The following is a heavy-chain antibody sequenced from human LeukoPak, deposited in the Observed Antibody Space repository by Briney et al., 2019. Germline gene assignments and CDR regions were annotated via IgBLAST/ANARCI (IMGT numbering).Heavy chain of an antibody. CDR2: IYPGESDT. CDR3: ARRRYYDSSGSYGMDV. J-gene: IGHJ6*02. CDR1: GYSFTSYW. D-gene: IGHD3-22*01. V-gene: IGHV5-51*01. Sequence: GESLKISCKVSGYSFTSYWIGWVRQMPGKGLEWMGIIYPGESDTRYSPSFQGQVTISADKSISTAYLQWSSLKASDTAMYYCARRRYYDSSGSYGMDVWGQGTTVTVSS.